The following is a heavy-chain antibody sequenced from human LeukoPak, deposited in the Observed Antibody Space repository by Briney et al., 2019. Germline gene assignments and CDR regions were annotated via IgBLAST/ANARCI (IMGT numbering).Heavy chain of an antibody. Sequence: GGSLRLSCAASGFTFSSYAMSWVRQAPGKGLGWVSAIRDSGSSTHYADSVKGRFTTSRDNSKNTLFLQMNSLRAEDTAIYYCAKYGPQDSGSSHFDYWGQGALVTVSS. V-gene: IGHV3-23*01. CDR2: IRDSGSST. J-gene: IGHJ4*02. CDR1: GFTFSSYA. CDR3: AKYGPQDSGSSHFDY. D-gene: IGHD1-26*01.